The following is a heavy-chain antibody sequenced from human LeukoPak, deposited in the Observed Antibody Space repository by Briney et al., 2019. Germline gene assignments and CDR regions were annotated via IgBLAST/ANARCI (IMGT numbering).Heavy chain of an antibody. CDR1: GGSISSGGYY. CDR2: IYYSGST. Sequence: SQTLSLTCTVSGGSISSGGYYWSWLRQHPGKGLEWIGYIYYSGSTYYNPSLKSRVTITVDTSKNQFSLKLRSVTAADTAVYYCAREVESQAYYFDYWGQGTLVTVSP. V-gene: IGHV4-31*03. CDR3: AREVESQAYYFDY. J-gene: IGHJ4*02.